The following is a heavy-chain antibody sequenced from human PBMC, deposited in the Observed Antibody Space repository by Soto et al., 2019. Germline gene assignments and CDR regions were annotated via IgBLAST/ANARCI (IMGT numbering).Heavy chain of an antibody. CDR2: ITKDGNSL. Sequence: GSLSISFVDAGFTFSNYWIDRVRLVPGRGLVLISHITKDGNSLSYADSVKGRFTISRDNAKNSLYLQMKSLRAEDTAVYYCAREAEQVVIVVVAATPTGMDVWGQGTTVTVSS. D-gene: IGHD2-15*01. J-gene: IGHJ6*02. CDR3: AREAEQVVIVVVAATPTGMDV. V-gene: IGHV3-74*01. CDR1: GFTFSNYW.